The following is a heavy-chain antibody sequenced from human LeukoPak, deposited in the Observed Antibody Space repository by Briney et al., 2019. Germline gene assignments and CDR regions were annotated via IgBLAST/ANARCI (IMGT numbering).Heavy chain of an antibody. CDR1: GGSISSGGYS. CDR2: IYYSGST. V-gene: IGHV4-31*03. CDR3: ARDTYYYDSSGYRDDAFDI. D-gene: IGHD3-22*01. Sequence: SETLSLTCTVSGGSISSGGYSWSWIRQHPGKGLEWIGYIYYSGSTYYNPSLKSRVTISVDTSKNQFSLKLSSVTAADTAVYYCARDTYYYDSSGYRDDAFDIWGQGTMVTVSS. J-gene: IGHJ3*02.